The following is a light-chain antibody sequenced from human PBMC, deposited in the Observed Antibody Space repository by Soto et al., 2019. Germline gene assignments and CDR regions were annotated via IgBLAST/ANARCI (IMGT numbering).Light chain of an antibody. CDR2: EVT. V-gene: IGLV2-8*01. CDR3: SSYAGFNNFV. J-gene: IGLJ1*01. CDR1: SSDVGAYNY. Sequence: QSVLTQPPSASGSPGQSVTISCTGTSSDVGAYNYVSWYQQHPGKAPKLMIYEVTNRPSGVPDRFSASKSCNTASLTVSGLQAEDEADYFCSSYAGFNNFVFGTGTKVTVL.